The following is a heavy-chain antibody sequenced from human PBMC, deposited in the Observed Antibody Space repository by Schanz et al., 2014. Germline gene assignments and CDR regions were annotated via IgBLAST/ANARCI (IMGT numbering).Heavy chain of an antibody. D-gene: IGHD6-13*01. Sequence: QVQLVQSGAEVKKPGASVKVSCKVSGYSLNELSMHWVRQAPGRGLEWMGGFHHEDGDTVYAQKFQGRVIMTEDTSTDTAYVELSRLTSEDTAVYYCARDGEAAARCDYWGQGTMVTVSS. CDR3: ARDGEAAARCDY. V-gene: IGHV1-24*01. CDR1: GYSLNELS. J-gene: IGHJ3*01. CDR2: FHHEDGDT.